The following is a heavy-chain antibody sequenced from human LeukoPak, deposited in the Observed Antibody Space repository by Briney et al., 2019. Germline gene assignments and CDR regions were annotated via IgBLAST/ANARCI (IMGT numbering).Heavy chain of an antibody. D-gene: IGHD2-15*01. Sequence: PSETLSLTGTVSGGSISSGGYYWSWIRQHPGKGLEWIGYIYYSGSTYYNPSLKSRVTISVDTSKNQFSLKLSSVTAADTAVYYFARARRYCSGGSCYSRATYYYYYMDVWGKGTTVTVSS. CDR3: ARARRYCSGGSCYSRATYYYYYMDV. CDR2: IYYSGST. J-gene: IGHJ6*03. CDR1: GGSISSGGYY. V-gene: IGHV4-31*03.